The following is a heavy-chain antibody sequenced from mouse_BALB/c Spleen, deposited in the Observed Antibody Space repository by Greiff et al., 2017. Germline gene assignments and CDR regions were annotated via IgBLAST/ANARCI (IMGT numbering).Heavy chain of an antibody. CDR3: TRVGGGYAMDY. J-gene: IGHJ4*01. CDR1: GFTFSSYT. Sequence: EVQRVESGGGLVKPGGSLKLSCAASGFTFSSYTMSWVRQTPEKRLEWVATISSGGSYTYYPDSVKGRFTISRDNAKNTLYLQMSSLKSEDTAMYYCTRVGGGYAMDYWGQGTSVTVSS. V-gene: IGHV5-6-4*01. CDR2: ISSGGSYT.